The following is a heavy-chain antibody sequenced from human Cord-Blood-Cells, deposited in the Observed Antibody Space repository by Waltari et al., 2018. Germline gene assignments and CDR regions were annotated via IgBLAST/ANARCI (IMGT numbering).Heavy chain of an antibody. D-gene: IGHD7-27*01. Sequence: EVQLVESGGGLVQPGGSLRLSCAASGFTFSSYWMHWVRQAPGKGLVWVSRNNSDGSSTSYADSVKGRFTISRDNAKNTLYLQMNSLRAEDTAVYYCASRDWGSQGSRGADDYWGQGTLVTVSS. CDR2: NNSDGSST. J-gene: IGHJ4*02. V-gene: IGHV3-74*01. CDR1: GFTFSSYW. CDR3: ASRDWGSQGSRGADDY.